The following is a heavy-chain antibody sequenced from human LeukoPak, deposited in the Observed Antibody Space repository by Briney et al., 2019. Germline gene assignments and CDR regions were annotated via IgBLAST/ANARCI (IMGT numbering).Heavy chain of an antibody. CDR3: VRDAGYYDTSGYENYYYYMDV. CDR1: GGSINTYY. Sequence: SETLSLTCTVSGGSINTYYWSWIRQPPGKGLEWIGYIFYSGSTNYNPSLKSRVTISVATSKNQFSLKLSSVTAADTAVYYCVRDAGYYDTSGYENYYYYMDVWGKGTTVTISS. D-gene: IGHD3-22*01. CDR2: IFYSGST. V-gene: IGHV4-59*01. J-gene: IGHJ6*03.